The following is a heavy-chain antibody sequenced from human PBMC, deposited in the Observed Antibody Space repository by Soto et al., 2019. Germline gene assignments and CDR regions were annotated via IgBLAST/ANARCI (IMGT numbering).Heavy chain of an antibody. J-gene: IGHJ6*02. CDR2: IIPIFGTA. Sequence: QVQLVQSGAEVKKPGSSVKVSCKASGGTFSSYAISWVRQAPGQGLEWMGGIIPIFGTANYAQKCQGRVTITADESTSTAYMELSSLRSEDTAVYYCARDWDYGGTLTYYSGMDVWGQGTTVTVSS. V-gene: IGHV1-69*12. D-gene: IGHD4-17*01. CDR1: GGTFSSYA. CDR3: ARDWDYGGTLTYYSGMDV.